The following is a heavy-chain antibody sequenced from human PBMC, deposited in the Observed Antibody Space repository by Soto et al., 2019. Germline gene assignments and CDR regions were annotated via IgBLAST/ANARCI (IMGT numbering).Heavy chain of an antibody. D-gene: IGHD5-12*01. J-gene: IGHJ4*02. V-gene: IGHV2-5*02. CDR2: IYWDDDK. Sequence: QITLKESGPTLVKPTQTLTLTCTFSGFSLSTSGVGVGWIRQPPGKALEWLALIYWDDDKRYSPSLKSRLTITKDTAKNQVVLTMTNVAPVDTATYYCAHVYGGYDNFDYWGQGTLVTVSS. CDR3: AHVYGGYDNFDY. CDR1: GFSLSTSGVG.